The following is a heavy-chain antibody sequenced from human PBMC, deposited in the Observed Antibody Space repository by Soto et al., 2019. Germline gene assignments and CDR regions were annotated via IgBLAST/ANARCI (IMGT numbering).Heavy chain of an antibody. V-gene: IGHV1-46*01. Sequence: GASVKVSCKASGYTFTSYYMHWVRQAPGQGLEWMGIINPSGGSTTYTQKFQGRVTMTRDTSTSTVYMELSSLRSEDTAVYYCARSYFYWGSQARYYFYYWGKGTPVTVSS. CDR3: ARSYFYWGSQARYYFYY. CDR1: GYTFTSYY. D-gene: IGHD3-9*01. J-gene: IGHJ4*02. CDR2: INPSGGST.